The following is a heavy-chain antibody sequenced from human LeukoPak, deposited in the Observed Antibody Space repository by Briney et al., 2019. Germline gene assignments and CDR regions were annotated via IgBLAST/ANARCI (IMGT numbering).Heavy chain of an antibody. J-gene: IGHJ4*02. Sequence: SETLSLTCTVSGGSIGSFYWSWIRQPPGKGLEWIGYIYYSGSTNYNPSLKSRVTISVDTSKNQFSLNLSSVTAADTAVCYCARGYNLDYWGQGTLVTVSS. V-gene: IGHV4-59*01. CDR1: GGSIGSFY. CDR3: ARGYNLDY. D-gene: IGHD5-24*01. CDR2: IYYSGST.